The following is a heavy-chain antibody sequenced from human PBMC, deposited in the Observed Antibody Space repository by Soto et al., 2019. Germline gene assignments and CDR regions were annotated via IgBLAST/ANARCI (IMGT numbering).Heavy chain of an antibody. J-gene: IGHJ5*02. CDR3: AHLVRDCNSPTCYGGWFDP. CDR2: INHRGST. V-gene: IGHV4-34*01. D-gene: IGHD2-2*01. CDR1: GGSFSGYY. Sequence: SETLSLTCAVYGGSFSGYYWSWIRQPPGKGLEWIGEINHRGSTNYNPSLKSRLTISVDTSKNQFSLKLSSVTAADTAVYYCAHLVRDCNSPTCYGGWFDPWGQGTLVTVS.